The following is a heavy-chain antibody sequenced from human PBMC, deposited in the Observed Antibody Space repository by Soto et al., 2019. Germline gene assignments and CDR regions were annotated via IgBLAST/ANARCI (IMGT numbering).Heavy chain of an antibody. Sequence: SETLSLTCGVSGGTVASSHWWSWVRQSPGRGLEWIGNVYHTGDTNFNPSLQSRVTFSVDKSNNQFSLRLTSVTAADTAVYFCEREIVTAGGNHFLDPCGPGTLVTISS. CDR2: VYHTGDT. J-gene: IGHJ5*02. V-gene: IGHV4-4*02. D-gene: IGHD2-21*02. CDR1: GGTVASSHW. CDR3: EREIVTAGGNHFLDP.